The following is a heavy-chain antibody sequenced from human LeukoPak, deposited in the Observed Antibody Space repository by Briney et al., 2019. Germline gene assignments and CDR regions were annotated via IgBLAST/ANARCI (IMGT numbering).Heavy chain of an antibody. CDR3: ASYYHGFDY. CDR1: GGSISSYY. Sequence: SETLSLTCTVSGGSISSYYYSWIRQPPGKGLEWIGYIYYSGSTYYNPSLKSRVTISVDTSRNQFSLNLSSVTAADTAVYYCASYYHGFDYWGQGTLVTVSS. CDR2: IYYSGST. D-gene: IGHD3-10*01. V-gene: IGHV4-30-4*01. J-gene: IGHJ4*02.